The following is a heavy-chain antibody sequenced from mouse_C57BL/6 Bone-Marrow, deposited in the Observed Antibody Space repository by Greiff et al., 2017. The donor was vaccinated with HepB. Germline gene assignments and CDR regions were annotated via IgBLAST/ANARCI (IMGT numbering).Heavy chain of an antibody. V-gene: IGHV1-59*01. Sequence: VQLQQPGAELVRPGTSVKLSCKASGYTFTSYWMHWVKQRPGQGLEWIGVIDPSDSYTNYNQKFKGKATLTVDTSSSTAYMQLSSLTSEDSAVYYCARGIDGYYEAWFAYWGQGTLVTVSA. D-gene: IGHD2-3*01. CDR3: ARGIDGYYEAWFAY. CDR2: IDPSDSYT. CDR1: GYTFTSYW. J-gene: IGHJ3*01.